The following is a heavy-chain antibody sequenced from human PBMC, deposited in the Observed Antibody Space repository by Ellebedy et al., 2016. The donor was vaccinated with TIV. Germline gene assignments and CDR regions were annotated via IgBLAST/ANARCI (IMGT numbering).Heavy chain of an antibody. J-gene: IGHJ6*02. Sequence: SVKVSXKASGGTFSSYAISWVRQAPGQGLEWMGGIIPIFGTANYAQKFQGRVTITADESTSTAYMELSSLRSEDTAVYYCARTKLDVQLGRPPYYYYYGMDVWGQGTTVTVSS. CDR1: GGTFSSYA. D-gene: IGHD6-6*01. CDR3: ARTKLDVQLGRPPYYYYYGMDV. V-gene: IGHV1-69*13. CDR2: IIPIFGTA.